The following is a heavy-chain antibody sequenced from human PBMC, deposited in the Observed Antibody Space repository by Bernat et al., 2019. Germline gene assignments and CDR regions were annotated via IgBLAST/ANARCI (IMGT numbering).Heavy chain of an antibody. J-gene: IGHJ4*02. V-gene: IGHV1-3*01. CDR2: INAGNGNT. D-gene: IGHD4-17*01. Sequence: QVQLVQSGAEVKKPGASVKVSCKASGYTFTSYAMHWVRRAPGQRLEWMGWINAGNGNTKYLQNFQGRVTITRDTSASTAYMELSSLRSEDTAIYYCVGGVTTGYWGQGTLVTVSS. CDR1: GYTFTSYA. CDR3: VGGVTTGY.